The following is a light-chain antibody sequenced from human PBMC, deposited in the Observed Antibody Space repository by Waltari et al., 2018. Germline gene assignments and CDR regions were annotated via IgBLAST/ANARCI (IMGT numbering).Light chain of an antibody. V-gene: IGLV3-21*01. CDR2: YDN. J-gene: IGLJ1*01. CDR3: QVWDAKTEPGV. Sequence: SYVLTPPPSVSVAPGEPARITCGGNNIESKSVHWYRQRPGQAPVVVISYDNDRAAGIPERVSGSKSGNTATLTSSRVEAGDEADYYCQVWDAKTEPGVFGTGTEVTVL. CDR1: NIESKS.